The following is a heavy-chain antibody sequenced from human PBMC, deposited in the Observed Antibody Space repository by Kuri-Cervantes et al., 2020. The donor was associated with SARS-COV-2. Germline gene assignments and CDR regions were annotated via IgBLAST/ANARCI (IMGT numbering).Heavy chain of an antibody. Sequence: SVKVSCKASGGTFSSYAISWVRQAPGQGLEWMGGIIPIFGTANYAQKFQGRVTITADESTSTAYMELSSLRSEDTAVYYCARVIVGATTPVSAFDIWGQGTMVTVSS. CDR2: IIPIFGTA. V-gene: IGHV1-69*13. CDR3: ARVIVGATTPVSAFDI. J-gene: IGHJ3*02. D-gene: IGHD1-26*01. CDR1: GGTFSSYA.